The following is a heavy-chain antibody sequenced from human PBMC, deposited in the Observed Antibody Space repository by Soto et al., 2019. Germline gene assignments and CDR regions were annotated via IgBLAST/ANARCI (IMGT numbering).Heavy chain of an antibody. CDR3: ARPSGYCSSTSCYVYLDY. Sequence: GESLKISCKGSGYSFTSYWIGWVRQMPGKGLEWMGIIYPGDSDTRYSPSFQGQVTISADKSISTAYLQWSSLKASDTAMYYCARPSGYCSSTSCYVYLDYWGQGTLVTVSS. V-gene: IGHV5-51*01. J-gene: IGHJ4*02. CDR1: GYSFTSYW. D-gene: IGHD2-2*01. CDR2: IYPGDSDT.